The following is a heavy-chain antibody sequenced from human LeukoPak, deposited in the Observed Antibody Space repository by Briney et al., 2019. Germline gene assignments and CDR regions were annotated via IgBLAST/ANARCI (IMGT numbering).Heavy chain of an antibody. J-gene: IGHJ3*02. CDR3: ARCHNDAFDI. CDR2: ISSSTSTI. Sequence: TGGSLRLSCAASGFTFSSYSMNWVRQAPGKGLEWVSYISSSTSTIYYADSVKGRFTISRDNAKNSLCLQMNSLRDEDTAVYYCARCHNDAFDIWGQGTMVTVSS. V-gene: IGHV3-48*02. CDR1: GFTFSSYS.